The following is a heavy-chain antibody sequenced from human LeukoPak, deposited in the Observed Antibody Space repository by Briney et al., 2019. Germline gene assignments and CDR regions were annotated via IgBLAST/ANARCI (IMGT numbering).Heavy chain of an antibody. CDR3: ARTYYDFWSGNWFDP. CDR1: GFTFIDYY. V-gene: IGHV3-11*01. D-gene: IGHD3-3*01. Sequence: GGSLRLSCAASGFTFIDYYMRWIRQAPGKGLEWVSYISSSGSTIYYADSVKGRFTISRDNAKNSLYLQINSLRAEDTAVYYCARTYYDFWSGNWFDPWGQGTLVTVSS. J-gene: IGHJ5*02. CDR2: ISSSGSTI.